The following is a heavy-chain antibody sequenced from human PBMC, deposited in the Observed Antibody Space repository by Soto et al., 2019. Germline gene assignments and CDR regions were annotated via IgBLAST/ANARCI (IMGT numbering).Heavy chain of an antibody. J-gene: IGHJ4*02. CDR1: GDSVSSNSVA. CDR2: TFYRSKWYN. D-gene: IGHD4-17*01. CDR3: AKDFRVDYGDYVSIFDY. Sequence: SQTLSLTCAISGDSVSSNSVAWNWIRQSPSRGLEWLGRTFYRSKWYNDYAMSMKSRITINSDTSKNQFSLQLRSVTPEDTAVYYCAKDFRVDYGDYVSIFDYWGQGTLVTVSS. V-gene: IGHV6-1*01.